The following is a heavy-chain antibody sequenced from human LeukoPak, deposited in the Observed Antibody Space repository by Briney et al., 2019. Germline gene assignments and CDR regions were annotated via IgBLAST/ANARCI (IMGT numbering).Heavy chain of an antibody. CDR2: IKSKTDGGTT. J-gene: IGHJ4*02. CDR3: TTPLHCSGGSCYPDY. Sequence: GGSLRLSCAASGFTFSNAWMSWVRQAPGKGLEWVGRIKSKTDGGTTDYAAPVKGRFTISRDDSKNTLYLQMNSLKTEDTAVYYCTTPLHCSGGSCYPDYWGQGTLVTVSS. CDR1: GFTFSNAW. D-gene: IGHD2-15*01. V-gene: IGHV3-15*01.